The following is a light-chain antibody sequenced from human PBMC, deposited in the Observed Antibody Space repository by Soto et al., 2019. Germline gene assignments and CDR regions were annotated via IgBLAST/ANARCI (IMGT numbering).Light chain of an antibody. Sequence: QSVLTQPPSVSAAPGQKVTISCSGSSSNIGNNFVSWYQHLPGTAPKLLIYDNNKRPSGIPARFSATKSCTSATLGITGLQPGDEAHYYCATWDSSLIAWVFGGGTKLTVL. CDR2: DNN. CDR3: ATWDSSLIAWV. V-gene: IGLV1-51*01. J-gene: IGLJ2*01. CDR1: SSNIGNNF.